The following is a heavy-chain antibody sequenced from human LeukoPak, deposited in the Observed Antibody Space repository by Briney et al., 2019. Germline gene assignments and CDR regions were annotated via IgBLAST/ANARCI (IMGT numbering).Heavy chain of an antibody. CDR1: GVSISSGGYY. D-gene: IGHD3-3*01. CDR3: ASSPDDNWFDP. Sequence: SQTLSLTCTVSGVSISSGGYYWRWIRQHPGKGLEWIGYIYYSGRTYYNPSLKSRVTISVDTSKNQFSLKLGSVTAADTAVYYCASSPDDNWFDPWGQGTLVTVSS. V-gene: IGHV4-31*03. J-gene: IGHJ5*02. CDR2: IYYSGRT.